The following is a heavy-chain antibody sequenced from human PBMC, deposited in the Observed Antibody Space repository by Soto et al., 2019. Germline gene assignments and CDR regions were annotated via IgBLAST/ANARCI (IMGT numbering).Heavy chain of an antibody. CDR1: GYTFTSYG. D-gene: IGHD6-13*01. CDR3: AREEQLVLGRYLYYYYGMDV. V-gene: IGHV1-18*01. Sequence: QVQLVQSGAEVKKPGASVKVSCKASGYTFTSYGISWVRQAPGQGLEWMGWISAYNGNTNYAQKLQGRVTMTTDTSTSKAYMGLRRLRSDDTAVYSCAREEQLVLGRYLYYYYGMDVWGQGTTVTVSS. J-gene: IGHJ6*02. CDR2: ISAYNGNT.